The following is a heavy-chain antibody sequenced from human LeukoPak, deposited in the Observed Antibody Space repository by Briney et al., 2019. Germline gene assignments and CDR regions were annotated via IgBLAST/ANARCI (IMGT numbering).Heavy chain of an antibody. V-gene: IGHV4-4*09. CDR2: IYTSGST. J-gene: IGHJ4*02. CDR3: ARHGNRWVDN. CDR1: GGSISSYY. D-gene: IGHD1-1*01. Sequence: SETLSLTCTVSGGSISSYYWSWIRQPPGKGLEWIGYIYTSGSTNCNPSLKSRVTISVDTSKNQFSLKLTSVTAADTAVYYCARHGNRWVDNWGQGTLVTVSS.